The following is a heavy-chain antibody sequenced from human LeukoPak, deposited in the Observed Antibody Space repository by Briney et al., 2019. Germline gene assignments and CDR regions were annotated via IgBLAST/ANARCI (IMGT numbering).Heavy chain of an antibody. Sequence: SETLSLTCTVSGDSDSNGNCYWSWLRQPPGKALEWIGYIYYTGKTYYNPSLEGRVTILVDTSRNHFSVKLSSVTAADTAVYYCARSQNYYGSGDYWSQGTLVTVSS. V-gene: IGHV4-61*03. J-gene: IGHJ4*02. D-gene: IGHD3-10*01. CDR3: ARSQNYYGSGDY. CDR1: GDSDSNGNCY. CDR2: IYYTGKT.